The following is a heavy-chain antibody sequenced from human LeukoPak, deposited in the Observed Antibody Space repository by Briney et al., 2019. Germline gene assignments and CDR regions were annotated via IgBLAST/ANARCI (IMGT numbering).Heavy chain of an antibody. V-gene: IGHV1-69*13. D-gene: IGHD3-10*01. J-gene: IGHJ5*02. CDR2: IIPIFGTA. CDR1: GGTFSSYA. CDR3: ASLVRGVIEWFDP. Sequence: SVKVSCKASGGTFSSYAISWVRQAPGQGLEWMGGIIPIFGTANYAQKFQGRVTITADESTSTAYMELSSLRPEDTAVYYCASLVRGVIEWFDPWGQGTLVTVSS.